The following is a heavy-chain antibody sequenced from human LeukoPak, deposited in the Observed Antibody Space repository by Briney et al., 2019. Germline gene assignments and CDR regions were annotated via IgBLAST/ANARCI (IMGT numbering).Heavy chain of an antibody. Sequence: ASVKVSCKASGYTFTGYYMHWVRQAPGQGLEWMGWINPNSGGTNYAQKFQGRVTMTRDPSISTAYMELSRQRSDDTAVYYCARDHGSVSYDILAGYDRHNWFDPWGQGTLVTVSS. J-gene: IGHJ5*02. D-gene: IGHD3-9*01. CDR1: GYTFTGYY. CDR3: ARDHGSVSYDILAGYDRHNWFDP. V-gene: IGHV1-2*02. CDR2: INPNSGGT.